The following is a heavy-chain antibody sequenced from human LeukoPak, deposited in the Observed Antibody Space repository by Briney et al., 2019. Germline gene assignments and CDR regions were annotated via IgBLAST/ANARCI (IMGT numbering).Heavy chain of an antibody. CDR3: ARGRYSSSWYYYYGMGV. Sequence: SQTLSLTCAISGDSVSSNSAAWNWIRQSPSRGLEWLGRTYYRSKWYNDYAVSVKSRITINPDTSKNQFSLQLNSVTPEDTAVYYCARGRYSSSWYYYYGMGVWGQGTTVTVSS. V-gene: IGHV6-1*01. CDR2: TYYRSKWYN. D-gene: IGHD6-13*01. CDR1: GDSVSSNSAA. J-gene: IGHJ6*02.